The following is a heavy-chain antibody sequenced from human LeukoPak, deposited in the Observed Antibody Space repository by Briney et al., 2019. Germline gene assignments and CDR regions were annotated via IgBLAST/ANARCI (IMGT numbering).Heavy chain of an antibody. CDR2: ISWGSNVI. Sequence: GGSLRLSCTASGFTFSSYSMNWVRQAPGKGLEWLSYISWGSNVIYYADSVKSRFTTSRDDAKNSLFLQMNSLTDEDTAVYYCARDPGYSYALDYWGRGTLVTVSS. CDR3: ARDPGYSYALDY. CDR1: GFTFSSYS. J-gene: IGHJ4*02. D-gene: IGHD5-18*01. V-gene: IGHV3-48*02.